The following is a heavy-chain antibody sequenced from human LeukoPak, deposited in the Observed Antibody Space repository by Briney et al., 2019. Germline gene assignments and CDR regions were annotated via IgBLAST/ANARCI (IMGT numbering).Heavy chain of an antibody. CDR2: ISGSGGST. CDR1: GFTFSSYG. Sequence: GGSLRLSCAASGFTFSSYGMSWVRQAPGKGLEWVSAISGSGGSTYYADSVKGRFTISRDNSKNTLFLQMDSLRAEDTAVYYCAKKRGYSYGDPFDYWGQGTLVTVSS. J-gene: IGHJ4*02. V-gene: IGHV3-23*01. D-gene: IGHD5-18*01. CDR3: AKKRGYSYGDPFDY.